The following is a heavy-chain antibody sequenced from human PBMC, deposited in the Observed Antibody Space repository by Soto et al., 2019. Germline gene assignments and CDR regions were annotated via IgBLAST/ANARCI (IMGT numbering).Heavy chain of an antibody. J-gene: IGHJ4*02. CDR2: ISSGAITI. D-gene: IGHD6-6*01. Sequence: QVQLVESGGGLVKPGGSLRLSCAASGFTFSDYYMNWIRQAPGKRLEWVSYISSGAITIYYADSVKGRFTISRDNAKNSLFLPMNSLRAEETGVYYCAGQYSSSSVEFWGQGTLVTVSS. CDR3: AGQYSSSSVEF. V-gene: IGHV3-11*01. CDR1: GFTFSDYY.